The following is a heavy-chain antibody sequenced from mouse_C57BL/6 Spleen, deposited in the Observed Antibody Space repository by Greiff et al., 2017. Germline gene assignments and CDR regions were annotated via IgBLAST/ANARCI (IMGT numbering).Heavy chain of an antibody. Sequence: VKLVESGPGLVQPSQSLSITCTVSGFSLTSYGVPWVRQSPGKGLEWLGVIWSGGSTDYNAAFISRLSISKDNSKSQVFFKMNSLQADDTAIYYCARNSPITTVGYFDVWGTGTTVTVSS. J-gene: IGHJ1*03. CDR2: IWSGGST. V-gene: IGHV2-2*01. D-gene: IGHD1-1*01. CDR3: ARNSPITTVGYFDV. CDR1: GFSLTSYG.